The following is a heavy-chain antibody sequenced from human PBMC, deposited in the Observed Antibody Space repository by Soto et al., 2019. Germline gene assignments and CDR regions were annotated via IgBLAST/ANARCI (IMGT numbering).Heavy chain of an antibody. CDR1: GGSSSSSSYY. CDR3: ARHWITMVRGVCHFDY. Sequence: PSETLSLTCTVSGGSSSSSSYYWGWIRQPPGKGLEWIGSIYYSGSTYYNPSLKSRVTMSVDPSKNQFSLKLISVTAADTAVYYCARHWITMVRGVCHFDYWGQGTLVTVS. J-gene: IGHJ4*02. CDR2: IYYSGST. V-gene: IGHV4-39*01. D-gene: IGHD3-10*01.